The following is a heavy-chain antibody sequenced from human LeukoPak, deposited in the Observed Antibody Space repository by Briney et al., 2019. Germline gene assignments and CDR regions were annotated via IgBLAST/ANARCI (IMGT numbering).Heavy chain of an antibody. Sequence: GGSLRLSCAASGFTFSSYSMNWVRQAPGKGLEWVSSISSSSSYIYYADSVKGRFTISRDNAKNSLYLQMNSLRAEDTAVYYCAREPYYYDSSGYVFDYWGQGTLVTVSS. D-gene: IGHD3-22*01. CDR3: AREPYYYDSSGYVFDY. J-gene: IGHJ4*02. CDR1: GFTFSSYS. CDR2: ISSSSSYI. V-gene: IGHV3-21*01.